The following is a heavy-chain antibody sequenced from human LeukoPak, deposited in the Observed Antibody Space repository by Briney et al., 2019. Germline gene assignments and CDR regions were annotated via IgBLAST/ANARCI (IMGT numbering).Heavy chain of an antibody. CDR3: ARDRYDSIY. V-gene: IGHV3-7*01. CDR1: GCTFSSYW. CDR2: IKQDGSEK. Sequence: PGGSLRLSCAASGCTFSSYWMSWVRQAPGKGLEWVVNIKQDGSEKYYVDSVKGRFTISRDNAKNSLYLQMNSLRAEDTAVYYCARDRYDSIYWGQGTLVTVSS. J-gene: IGHJ4*02. D-gene: IGHD3-22*01.